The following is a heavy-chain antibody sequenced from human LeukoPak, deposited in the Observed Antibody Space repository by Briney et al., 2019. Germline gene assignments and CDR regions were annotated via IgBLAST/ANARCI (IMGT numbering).Heavy chain of an antibody. D-gene: IGHD6-25*01. V-gene: IGHV4-39*01. Sequence: SETLSLTCTVSGGSISSSSYYWGWIRQPPGKGLEWIGSIYYSGSTYYNPSLKSRVTISVDTSKNQFSLKLSSVTAADTAVYYCARHPGYHGPSFDYWGQGTLVAVSS. J-gene: IGHJ4*02. CDR2: IYYSGST. CDR3: ARHPGYHGPSFDY. CDR1: GGSISSSSYY.